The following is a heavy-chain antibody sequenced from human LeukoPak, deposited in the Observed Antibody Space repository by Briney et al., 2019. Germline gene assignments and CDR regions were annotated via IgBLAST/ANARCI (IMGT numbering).Heavy chain of an antibody. CDR2: INPSGGST. V-gene: IGHV1-46*01. D-gene: IGHD2-2*01. CDR3: ASGTTDIVVVPATLRNYYFDY. Sequence: GASVKVSCKASGYTFTTYAMNWVRQAPGQGLEWMGIINPSGGSTSYAQKFQGRVTMTRDTSTSTVYMELSSLRSEDTAVYYCASGTTDIVVVPATLRNYYFDYWGQGTLVTVSS. CDR1: GYTFTTYA. J-gene: IGHJ4*02.